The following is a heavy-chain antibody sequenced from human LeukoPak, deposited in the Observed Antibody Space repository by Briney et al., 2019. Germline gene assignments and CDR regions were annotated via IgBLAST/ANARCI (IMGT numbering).Heavy chain of an antibody. CDR3: ARANNPYYDLGPFDP. D-gene: IGHD3-3*01. V-gene: IGHV1-2*02. CDR2: INPNSGGT. Sequence: GASVKVSCKASGYTFTGYYMHWVRQAPGQGLEWMGWINPNSGGTNYAQKFQGRVTMTRDTSISTAYMELSRLRSDDTAVYYCARANNPYYDLGPFDPWGQGTLVTVSS. CDR1: GYTFTGYY. J-gene: IGHJ5*02.